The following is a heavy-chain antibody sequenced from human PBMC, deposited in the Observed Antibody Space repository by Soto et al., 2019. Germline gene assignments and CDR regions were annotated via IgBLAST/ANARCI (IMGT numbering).Heavy chain of an antibody. V-gene: IGHV4-59*08. Sequence: SETLSLTCSVSGVSTSNHYWTWIRKPPGQGPEWIGCIYYRGTTNYNPSLNSRVTISVDTSKNQFSLKLSSVTAADTAVYYCARHSSSWYDAPSPDYFDYWGQGTLVTVSS. J-gene: IGHJ4*02. CDR3: ARHSSSWYDAPSPDYFDY. CDR1: GVSTSNHY. D-gene: IGHD6-13*01. CDR2: IYYRGTT.